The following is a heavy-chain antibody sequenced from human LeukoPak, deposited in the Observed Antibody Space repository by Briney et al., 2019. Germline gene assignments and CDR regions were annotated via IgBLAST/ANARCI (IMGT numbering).Heavy chain of an antibody. Sequence: WASVKVSCKASGYTFTGYYMHWVRQAPGQGLEWMGWINPNSGGTNYAQKFQGRVTMTRDTSISTAYMELSRLRSDDTAVYYCAREFPRYCSGGSCYSNWFDPWGQGTLVTVSS. CDR3: AREFPRYCSGGSCYSNWFDP. J-gene: IGHJ5*02. CDR1: GYTFTGYY. V-gene: IGHV1-2*02. CDR2: INPNSGGT. D-gene: IGHD2-15*01.